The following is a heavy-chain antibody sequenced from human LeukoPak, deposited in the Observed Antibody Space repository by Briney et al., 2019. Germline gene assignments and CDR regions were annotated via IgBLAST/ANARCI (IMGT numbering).Heavy chain of an antibody. Sequence: ASVKVSCKASGYTFTSYYMHWVRQAPGQGLEWMGIINPSGGSTSYAQKFQGRVTMTRDKSTSTVYMELSSLRSEDTAVYYCARETYYYDSSGHAFDPWGQGTLVTVSS. CDR3: ARETYYYDSSGHAFDP. D-gene: IGHD3-22*01. CDR2: INPSGGST. CDR1: GYTFTSYY. V-gene: IGHV1-46*01. J-gene: IGHJ5*02.